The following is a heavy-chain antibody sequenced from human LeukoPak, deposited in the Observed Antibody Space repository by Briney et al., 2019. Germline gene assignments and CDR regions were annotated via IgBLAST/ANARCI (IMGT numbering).Heavy chain of an antibody. D-gene: IGHD3-3*01. CDR3: ARTDTIFGVVRPFDP. Sequence: ASVKVSCTASGYTFTSYDIHWVRQATGQGLEWMGWMNPNSGNTGYAQKFQGRVTMTRNTSISTAYMELSSLRSEDTAVYYCARTDTIFGVVRPFDPWGQGTLVTVSS. V-gene: IGHV1-8*01. J-gene: IGHJ5*02. CDR2: MNPNSGNT. CDR1: GYTFTSYD.